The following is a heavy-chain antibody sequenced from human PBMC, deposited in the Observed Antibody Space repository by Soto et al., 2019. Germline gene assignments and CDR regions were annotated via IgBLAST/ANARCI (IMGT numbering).Heavy chain of an antibody. CDR2: ISYDGSKK. J-gene: IGHJ2*01. V-gene: IGHV3-30*03. CDR1: GFTFSSYG. D-gene: IGHD6-19*01. Sequence: QVQLVESGGGVVQPGRSLRLSCAASGFTFSSYGMHWVRQAPGKGLEWVAVISYDGSKKDCADSVKGRFTISRDNSKNTLYLQMNSLRADDTAVYYCPRGIEVGATSWHFDLWGRGTLVTVSS. CDR3: PRGIEVGATSWHFDL.